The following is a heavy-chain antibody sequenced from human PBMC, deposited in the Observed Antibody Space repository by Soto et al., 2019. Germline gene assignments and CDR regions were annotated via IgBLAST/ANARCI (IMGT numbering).Heavy chain of an antibody. CDR3: ATGQYYYDSSGYYYS. V-gene: IGHV3-11*05. Sequence: QVQLVESGGDLVKPGGSLRLSCAASGFTFSDYYMSWIRQAPGKGLEWVSYISSSSSYTNNADSVKGRITISRDNAKNSLYLQMNSLRAEDTAVYYCATGQYYYDSSGYYYSWGQGTLVTVS. D-gene: IGHD3-22*01. CDR2: ISSSSSYT. J-gene: IGHJ4*02. CDR1: GFTFSDYY.